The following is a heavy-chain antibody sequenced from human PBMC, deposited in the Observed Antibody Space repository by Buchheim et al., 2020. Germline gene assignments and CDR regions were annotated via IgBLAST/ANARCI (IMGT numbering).Heavy chain of an antibody. D-gene: IGHD5-24*01. CDR3: AKNREMATIWPPDYFDY. CDR2: ISFDGNNK. Sequence: QVQLVESGGGVVQPGRSLRLSCAASGFTFSSYAMHWVRQAPGKGLEGVAIISFDGNNKYYADSVKGRFTISRDNSKNTLYLQMNSLRAEDTAVYSCAKNREMATIWPPDYFDYWGQGTL. CDR1: GFTFSSYA. J-gene: IGHJ4*02. V-gene: IGHV3-30*04.